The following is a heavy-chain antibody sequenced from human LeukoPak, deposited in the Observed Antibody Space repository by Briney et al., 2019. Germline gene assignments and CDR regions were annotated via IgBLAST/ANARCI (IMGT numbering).Heavy chain of an antibody. V-gene: IGHV3-48*03. D-gene: IGHD3-22*01. CDR2: ISSSGSTT. CDR1: GFTFSSYE. CDR3: ARGDSSGYYSADY. J-gene: IGHJ4*02. Sequence: GGSLRLSCAASGFTFSSYEMNWVRQAPGKGLEWVSYISSSGSTTYYADSVKGRFTISRDNAKNSLYLQMNSLRAEDTAVYYCARGDSSGYYSADYWGQGTLVTVSS.